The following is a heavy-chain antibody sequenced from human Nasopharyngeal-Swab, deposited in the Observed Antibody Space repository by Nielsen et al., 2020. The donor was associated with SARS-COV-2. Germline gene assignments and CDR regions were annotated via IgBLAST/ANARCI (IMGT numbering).Heavy chain of an antibody. D-gene: IGHD6-6*01. J-gene: IGHJ5*02. CDR2: ISSSGSTI. Sequence: GESLKISCAASGFTVSSNYMNWVRQAPGKGLEWVSYISSSGSTIYYADSVKGRFTISRDNAKNSLYLQMNSLRAEDTAVYYCARGWEYSSSSPNWFDPWGQGTLVTVSS. V-gene: IGHV3-48*03. CDR3: ARGWEYSSSSPNWFDP. CDR1: GFTVSSNY.